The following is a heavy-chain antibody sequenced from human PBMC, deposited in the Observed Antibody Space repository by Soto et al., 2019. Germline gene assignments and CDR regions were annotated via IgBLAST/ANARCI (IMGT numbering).Heavy chain of an antibody. D-gene: IGHD3-16*01. CDR1: GGSFSTYC. CDR3: ARGRPRNMNWFDP. V-gene: IGHV4-34*01. J-gene: IGHJ5*02. CDR2: INYSGST. Sequence: SDTLSLTCAVYGGSFSTYCWSWIRQPPGRGLEWIGEINYSGSTNYNPSLKSRVTISLDTSKNQFSLNLRSVTAADTAVYYCARGRPRNMNWFDPWGQVTQVTVS.